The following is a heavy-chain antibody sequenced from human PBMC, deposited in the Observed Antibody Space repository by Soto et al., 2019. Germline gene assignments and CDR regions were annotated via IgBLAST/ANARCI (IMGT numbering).Heavy chain of an antibody. CDR2: MNPSSGDS. CDR3: VRQPMWVATPGDDY. V-gene: IGHV1-8*01. D-gene: IGHD2-15*01. J-gene: IGHJ4*02. CDR1: GYPFTAFD. Sequence: QVQLVQAGAEEKKPGASVKVSCEASGYPFTAFDINWVRQSAGQGLEWMGWMNPSSGDSAFAQRFQDRITKTRTTSISTAYMELSSLTSGDTAVYYCVRQPMWVATPGDDYWAQGTLVTVSS.